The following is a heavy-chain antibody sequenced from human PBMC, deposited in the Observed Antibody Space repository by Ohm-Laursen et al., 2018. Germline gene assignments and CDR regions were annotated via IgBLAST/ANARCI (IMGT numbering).Heavy chain of an antibody. CDR2: ITGSGSDT. CDR1: GFTFSSYS. V-gene: IGHV3-23*01. CDR3: AKRERSCSAGSCYTTIPNFDY. D-gene: IGHD2-15*01. J-gene: IGHJ4*02. Sequence: SLRLSCAASGFTFSSYSMNWVRQAPGKGLEWVSGITGSGSDTYYADSVKGRFTISRDNSKNTLFLQMNSLRAGDTAVYYCAKRERSCSAGSCYTTIPNFDYWGQGTLVTVSS.